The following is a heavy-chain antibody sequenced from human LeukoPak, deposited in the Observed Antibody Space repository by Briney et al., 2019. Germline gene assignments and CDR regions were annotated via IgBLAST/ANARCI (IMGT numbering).Heavy chain of an antibody. J-gene: IGHJ4*02. CDR2: ISGSGGST. V-gene: IGHV3-23*01. CDR3: AKDMGLRYFDWLFDY. D-gene: IGHD3-9*01. Sequence: PGGSLRLSCAASGFTFDDYAMHWVRQAPGKGLEWVSAISGSGGSTYYADSVKGRFTISRDNSKNTLYLQMNSLRAEDTAVYYCAKDMGLRYFDWLFDYWGQGTLVTVSS. CDR1: GFTFDDYA.